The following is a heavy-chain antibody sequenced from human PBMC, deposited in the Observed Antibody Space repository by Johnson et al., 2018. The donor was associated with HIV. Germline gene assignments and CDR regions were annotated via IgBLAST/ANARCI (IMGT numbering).Heavy chain of an antibody. CDR3: ARRRWPEGDDAFDI. J-gene: IGHJ3*02. CDR2: ISGIGATT. V-gene: IGHV3-74*02. Sequence: VQLVESGGGLVQPGGALRLSCAASGFTFSSYWMHWVRQAPGKGLVWVSGISGIGATTKYADAVKGRFTISRDNAKNSLYLQMNSLRAEDTALYYCARRRWPEGDDAFDIWGQGTMVTVSS. CDR1: GFTFSSYW. D-gene: IGHD4-23*01.